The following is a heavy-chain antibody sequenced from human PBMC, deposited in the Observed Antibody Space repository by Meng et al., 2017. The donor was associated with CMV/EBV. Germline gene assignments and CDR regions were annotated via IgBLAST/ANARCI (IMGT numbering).Heavy chain of an antibody. D-gene: IGHD2-2*01. V-gene: IGHV3-30*02. Sequence: GGSLRLSCAASGSTFSSYGMHWVRQAPGKGLEWVAFIRYDGSNKYYADSVKGRFTISRDNSKNTLYLQMNSLRAEDTAVYYCAKGSRHNIVVVPAPPEYFQHWGQGTLVTVSS. CDR1: GSTFSSYG. CDR2: IRYDGSNK. CDR3: AKGSRHNIVVVPAPPEYFQH. J-gene: IGHJ1*01.